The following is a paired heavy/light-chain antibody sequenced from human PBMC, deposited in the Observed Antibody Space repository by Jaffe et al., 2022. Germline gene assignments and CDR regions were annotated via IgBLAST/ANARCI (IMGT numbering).Heavy chain of an antibody. V-gene: IGHV4-38-2*02. CDR3: GRLLAGNYYSPIHY. D-gene: IGHD2-15*01. J-gene: IGHJ4*02. CDR2: FFHTGKT. Sequence: QVQLQESGPGLVKPSGTLSLTCTVSNYSINNGYYWGWIRQSPGKGLEWIGNFFHTGKTYYNPSLKSRVIISVDTSKNQFSLNLSSVTAADTAVYYCGRLLAGNYYSPIHYWGQGTLVTVSS. CDR1: NYSINNGYY.
Light chain of an antibody. V-gene: IGLV3-21*02. J-gene: IGLJ2*01. CDR3: QVWDTSGGLVV. Sequence: YVLTQPPSVSEAPGQTATITCGGSNIERKIVHWYQQRPGQAPVLVVHDDTDRPSGIPERFSGSKSGKLATLTISRVEAGDEADYFCQVWDTSGGLVVFGGGTKLTVL. CDR1: NIERKI. CDR2: DDT.